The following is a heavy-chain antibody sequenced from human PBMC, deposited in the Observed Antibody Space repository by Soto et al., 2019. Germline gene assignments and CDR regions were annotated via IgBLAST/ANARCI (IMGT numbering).Heavy chain of an antibody. CDR1: GFTFSSYS. J-gene: IGHJ3*02. CDR3: ARGQTLDFGVVIIPVHSDI. CDR2: ISSSSSYI. Sequence: GGSLRLSCAASGFTFSSYSMNWVRQAPGKGLEWVSSISSSSSYIYYADSVKGRFTISRDNAKNSLYLQMNSLRAEDTAVYYCARGQTLDFGVVIIPVHSDIWGQGTMVTVSS. V-gene: IGHV3-21*04. D-gene: IGHD3-3*01.